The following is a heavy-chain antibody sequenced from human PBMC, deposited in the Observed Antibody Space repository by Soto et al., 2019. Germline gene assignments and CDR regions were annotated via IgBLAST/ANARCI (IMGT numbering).Heavy chain of an antibody. CDR1: GGTFSSYA. Sequence: QVQLVQSGAEVNKPGSSVKFSCKASGGTFSSYAISWVRQAPGQGLEWMGGIIPIFGTANYAQKFQGIVTLTADKTTSTAYMELSSPRSEDTAVYYCASHYAAVTIFCVVIDFDYWGQGTLVTVSS. CDR3: ASHYAAVTIFCVVIDFDY. CDR2: IIPIFGTA. D-gene: IGHD3-3*01. V-gene: IGHV1-69*06. J-gene: IGHJ4*02.